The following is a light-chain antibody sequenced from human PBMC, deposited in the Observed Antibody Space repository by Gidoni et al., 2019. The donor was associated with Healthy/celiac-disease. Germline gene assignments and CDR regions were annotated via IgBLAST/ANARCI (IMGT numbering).Light chain of an antibody. CDR3: QQRSNWPRT. CDR1: QRVSSY. J-gene: IGKJ2*01. CDR2: DAS. V-gene: IGKV3-11*01. Sequence: EIVLTQSPATLSLSPGERATLSCRASQRVSSYLAWYQQKPGQAPRLLIYDASNRATGIPARFSGSGSGTDFTLTISSLAPEDFAVYYCQQRSNWPRTFGQXTKLEIK.